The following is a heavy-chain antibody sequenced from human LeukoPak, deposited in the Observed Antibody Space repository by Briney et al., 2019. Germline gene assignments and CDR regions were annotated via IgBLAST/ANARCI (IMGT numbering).Heavy chain of an antibody. CDR3: AIEYSSRVGRAFDI. V-gene: IGHV3-48*01. J-gene: IGHJ3*02. CDR2: ISSSSSTI. Sequence: GGSLRLSCAASGFTFSTYSLNWVRQAPGKGLEWVSYISSSSSTIYYADSVKGRFTISRDNAKNSLYLQMSSLRADDTAVYYCAIEYSSRVGRAFDIWGQGTMVTVSS. D-gene: IGHD6-13*01. CDR1: GFTFSTYS.